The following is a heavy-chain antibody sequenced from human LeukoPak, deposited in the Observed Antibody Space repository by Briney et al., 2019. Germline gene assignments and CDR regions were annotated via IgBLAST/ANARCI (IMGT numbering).Heavy chain of an antibody. Sequence: SETLSLTCSVSGGSVNTYYWSWIRQSAGKGLEWIGRISITEGTNYNPSLKSRVSMLVDASKNQVSLKLGSVTAADTAVYYCARLRRDINDWYADDCWGQGTLVTVSS. D-gene: IGHD6-19*01. V-gene: IGHV4-4*07. CDR2: ISITEGT. CDR3: ARLRRDINDWYADDC. CDR1: GGSVNTYY. J-gene: IGHJ4*02.